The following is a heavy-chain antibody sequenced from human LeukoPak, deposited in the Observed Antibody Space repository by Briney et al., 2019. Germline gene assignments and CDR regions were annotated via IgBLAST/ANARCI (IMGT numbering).Heavy chain of an antibody. D-gene: IGHD4-17*01. CDR2: ISSRSTYT. Sequence: PGGSLRLSCAASGFTFSDFYMSWIRRAPGKGLEWVSSISSRSTYTNYADSVRGRFTVSRDNAKNSLYLHMNSLRADDTAVYYCARVLAIGDSIDYWGQGTLVTVSS. J-gene: IGHJ4*02. CDR1: GFTFSDFY. V-gene: IGHV3-11*05. CDR3: ARVLAIGDSIDY.